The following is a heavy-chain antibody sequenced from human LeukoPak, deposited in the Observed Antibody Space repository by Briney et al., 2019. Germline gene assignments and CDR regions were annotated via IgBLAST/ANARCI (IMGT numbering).Heavy chain of an antibody. V-gene: IGHV1-18*01. CDR3: ARVGAAAGTDY. CDR2: ISAYNGNT. Sequence: ASVKVSCKASGYFFTSFSITWVRQAPGQGLEWMGWISAYNGNTNYAQKLQGRVTMTTDTSTSTAYMELRSLRSDDTAVYYCARVGAAAGTDYWGQGNLVTVSS. J-gene: IGHJ4*02. CDR1: GYFFTSFS. D-gene: IGHD6-13*01.